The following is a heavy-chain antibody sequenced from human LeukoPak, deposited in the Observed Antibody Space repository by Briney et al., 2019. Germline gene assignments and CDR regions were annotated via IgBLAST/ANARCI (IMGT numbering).Heavy chain of an antibody. V-gene: IGHV4-61*01. CDR2: MYYSGHV. CDR1: GGSVNSNTYY. D-gene: IGHD3-10*01. CDR3: ARMVRFGEVTGYYYGMDV. Sequence: SETLSLTCTVSGGSVNSNTYYWTWIRQPPGKGLDWIGHMYYSGHVDYNPSLKSRLTMSLDTSKNQFSLKLDSVSAADTAVYYCARMVRFGEVTGYYYGMDVWGRGTTVIVSS. J-gene: IGHJ6*04.